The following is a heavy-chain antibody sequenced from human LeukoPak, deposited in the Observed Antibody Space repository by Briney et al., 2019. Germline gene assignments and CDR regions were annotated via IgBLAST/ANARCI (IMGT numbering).Heavy chain of an antibody. CDR3: ARDSGVYYDSSGYRNWFDP. D-gene: IGHD3-22*01. CDR1: GGTFSSYA. Sequence: SAKVSCKASGGTFSSYAISWVRQAPGQGLEWMGRIIPILGIANYAQKFQGRVTITADKSTSTAYMELSSLRSEDTAVYYCARDSGVYYDSSGYRNWFDPWGQGTLVTVSS. CDR2: IIPILGIA. J-gene: IGHJ5*02. V-gene: IGHV1-69*04.